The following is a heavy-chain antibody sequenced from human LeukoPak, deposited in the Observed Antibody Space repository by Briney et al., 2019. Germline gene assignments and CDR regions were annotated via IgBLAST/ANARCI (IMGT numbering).Heavy chain of an antibody. V-gene: IGHV3-21*01. J-gene: IGHJ4*02. Sequence: GGSLRLSCAASGFTFSSYSMNWVRQAPGKGLEWVSSIISSSYIYYADSVKGRFTISRDNAKNSLYLQMNSLRAEDTAVYYCATGPGITIFGVVITQQNYYFDYWGQGTLVTVSS. CDR1: GFTFSSYS. CDR2: IISSSYI. D-gene: IGHD3-3*01. CDR3: ATGPGITIFGVVITQQNYYFDY.